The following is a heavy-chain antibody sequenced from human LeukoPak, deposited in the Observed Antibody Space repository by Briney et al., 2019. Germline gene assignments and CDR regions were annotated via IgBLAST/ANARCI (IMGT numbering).Heavy chain of an antibody. CDR3: AKGDMGGAPYYYYYMDV. J-gene: IGHJ6*03. D-gene: IGHD1-26*01. CDR2: ISGSGGST. V-gene: IGHV3-23*01. Sequence: GGSLSLSCAASGFTFSSYARSWVRQAPGKGLEWVPAISGSGGSTYYADSVKGRFTISRDNSKNTLYLQMNSLRAEDTAVYYCAKGDMGGAPYYYYYMDVWGKGTTVTISS. CDR1: GFTFSSYA.